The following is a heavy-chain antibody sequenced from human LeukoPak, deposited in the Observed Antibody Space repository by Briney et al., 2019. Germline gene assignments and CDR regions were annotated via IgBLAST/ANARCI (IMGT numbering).Heavy chain of an antibody. J-gene: IGHJ4*02. V-gene: IGHV3-49*03. CDR3: SRGSGWLSVY. CDR1: GFTFGDYL. CDR2: ISGGTT. Sequence: GRSLRPSCTASGFTFGDYLMSWFRQAPGKGLEWIGFISGGTTEYAASVKGRFTISRDDPTSIAYLQMNSLTTEDTAVYYCSRGSGWLSVYWGQGTLVTVSS. D-gene: IGHD6-19*01.